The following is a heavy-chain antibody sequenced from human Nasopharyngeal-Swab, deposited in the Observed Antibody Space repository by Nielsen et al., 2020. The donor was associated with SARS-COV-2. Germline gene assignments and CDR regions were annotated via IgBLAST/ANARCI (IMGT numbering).Heavy chain of an antibody. V-gene: IGHV3-7*03. CDR2: IKQDGSEK. Sequence: GESLKISCAASGFTFSNAWMSWVRQAPGKGLEWVANIKQDGSEKYYVDSVKGRFTISRDNAKNSLYLQMNSLRAEDTAVYYCARAMTSDFWGQGTLVTVSS. D-gene: IGHD3-3*01. CDR1: GFTFSNAW. J-gene: IGHJ4*02. CDR3: ARAMTSDF.